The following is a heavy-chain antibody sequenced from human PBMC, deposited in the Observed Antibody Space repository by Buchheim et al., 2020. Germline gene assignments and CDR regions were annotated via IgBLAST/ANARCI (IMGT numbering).Heavy chain of an antibody. D-gene: IGHD3-10*01. J-gene: IGHJ6*02. CDR3: AKASYGSGNHYTISSYYGMDV. CDR2: ISDDGTNK. CDR1: GLTFSNYV. V-gene: IGHV3-30*18. Sequence: QVHLVESGGGVVQPGRSLRLSCAASGLTFSNYVMHWVRQAPGKGLEWVAVISDDGTNKYYADSVKGRFTISRDNSKNTLYLQMNSLRAEDTAVYYCAKASYGSGNHYTISSYYGMDVWGQGTT.